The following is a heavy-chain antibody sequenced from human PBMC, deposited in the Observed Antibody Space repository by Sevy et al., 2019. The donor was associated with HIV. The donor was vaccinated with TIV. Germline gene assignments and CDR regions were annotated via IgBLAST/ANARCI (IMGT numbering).Heavy chain of an antibody. D-gene: IGHD4-17*01. Sequence: SETLSLTCAVYGGSFSGYYWSWIRQPPGKGLEWIGEINHSGSTNYNPSLKSRVTISVDTSKNQFSLKLSSVTAADTAVYYCARTVTTSQTLDYYYGMDVWGQGTTVTVSS. CDR1: GGSFSGYY. CDR3: ARTVTTSQTLDYYYGMDV. CDR2: INHSGST. V-gene: IGHV4-34*01. J-gene: IGHJ6*02.